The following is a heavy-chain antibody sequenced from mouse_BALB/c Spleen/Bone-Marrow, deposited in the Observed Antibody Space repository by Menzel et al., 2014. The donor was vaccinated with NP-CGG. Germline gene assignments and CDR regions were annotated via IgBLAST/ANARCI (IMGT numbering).Heavy chain of an antibody. CDR3: AXXRYGWYFDV. CDR2: IDPAIFT. Sequence: XQESGAELVKPGASVKLSCTASGFNIKDTYLHWVKQRPEQGLDWIGRIDPAIFTKYDPKFQGKATITADTSPNTAYLHLSSLTSEXTAXXYXAXXRYGWYFDVWXA. D-gene: IGHD2-14*01. CDR1: GFNIKDTY. J-gene: IGHJ1*01. V-gene: IGHV14-3*02.